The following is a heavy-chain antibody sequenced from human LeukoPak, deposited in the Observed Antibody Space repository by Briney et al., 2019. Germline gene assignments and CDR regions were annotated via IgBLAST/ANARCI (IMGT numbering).Heavy chain of an antibody. D-gene: IGHD3-16*02. CDR1: GYTFTSYD. J-gene: IGHJ4*02. CDR3: ARDTFFSLLITFGGVIVPGPFDY. Sequence: GASVKVSCQASGYTFTSYDINWVRQAPGQGLEWMGWMNPNSGNTGYAQKFQGRVTMTRDTSISTAYMELSRLRSDDTAVYYCARDTFFSLLITFGGVIVPGPFDYWGQGTLVTVSS. CDR2: MNPNSGNT. V-gene: IGHV1-8*01.